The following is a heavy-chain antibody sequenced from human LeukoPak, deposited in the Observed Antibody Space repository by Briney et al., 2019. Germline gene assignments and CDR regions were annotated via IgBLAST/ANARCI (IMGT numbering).Heavy chain of an antibody. CDR3: ARDANLERLGEVLPWFDP. CDR2: IFYSGST. D-gene: IGHD3-10*01. CDR1: GGSISSYY. V-gene: IGHV4-39*07. J-gene: IGHJ5*02. Sequence: SETLSLTCTVSGGSISSYYWGWIRQPPGKGLEWIGSIFYSGSTYYNPPPTSRVTISVDTSKSQFSLNLSSVTAADTAAYYCARDANLERLGEVLPWFDPWGQGTVVTVSS.